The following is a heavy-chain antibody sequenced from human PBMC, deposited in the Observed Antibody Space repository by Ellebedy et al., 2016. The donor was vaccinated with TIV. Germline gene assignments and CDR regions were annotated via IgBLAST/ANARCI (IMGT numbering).Heavy chain of an antibody. CDR1: GYTFTRYD. D-gene: IGHD2-2*01. J-gene: IGHJ4*02. CDR3: ARSLDCGSTSCPSDH. CDR2: MNPKSGNT. Sequence: ASVKVSCKASGYTFTRYDINWVRQATGQGLEWMGWMNPKSGNTDYAQKFQGRVTLTRNTSISTAYLELSSLRSDDTAVYYCARSLDCGSTSCPSDHWGQGVLVTVSS. V-gene: IGHV1-8*01.